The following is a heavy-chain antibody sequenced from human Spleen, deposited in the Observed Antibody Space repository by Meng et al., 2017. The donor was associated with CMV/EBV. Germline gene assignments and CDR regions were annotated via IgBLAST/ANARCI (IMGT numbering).Heavy chain of an antibody. Sequence: ASVKVSCKASGYAFIGYYMHWVRQAPGQGLEWMGWINPNGGGTNYAQKFQGRVTMTRDTSISTAYMELSRLRSDDTAVYYCARGGGYCSSTSCFQIYYYGMDVWGQGTTVTVSS. CDR3: ARGGGYCSSTSCFQIYYYGMDV. D-gene: IGHD2-2*01. CDR2: INPNGGGT. CDR1: GYAFIGYY. J-gene: IGHJ6*02. V-gene: IGHV1-2*02.